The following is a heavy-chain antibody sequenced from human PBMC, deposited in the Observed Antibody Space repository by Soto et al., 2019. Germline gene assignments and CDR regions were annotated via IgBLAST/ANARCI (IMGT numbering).Heavy chain of an antibody. V-gene: IGHV4-59*01. D-gene: IGHD1-7*01. CDR2: IYYSGST. J-gene: IGHJ6*02. CDR3: ARVAGAGTTRFVYYYYGMDV. Sequence: SETLSLTCTVSGGYISSYYWSWIRQPPGKGLEWIGYIYYSGSTNYNPSLKSRVTISVDTSKNQFSLKLSSVTAADTAVYYCARVAGAGTTRFVYYYYGMDVWGQGTTVTVSS. CDR1: GGYISSYY.